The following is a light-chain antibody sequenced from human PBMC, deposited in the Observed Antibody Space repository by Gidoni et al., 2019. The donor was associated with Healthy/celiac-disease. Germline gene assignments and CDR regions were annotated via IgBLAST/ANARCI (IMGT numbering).Light chain of an antibody. CDR2: EVS. Sequence: QSALTQPASVSGSPGRPFTISCTGTSSDVGGYNYVSWYQQHPGKAPKLMIYEVSNRPSGVSYRFSGSKSGNTASLTISGLQAEDEADYYCSSYTSSSTLVVFGGGTKLTVL. V-gene: IGLV2-14*01. CDR1: SSDVGGYNY. J-gene: IGLJ2*01. CDR3: SSYTSSSTLVV.